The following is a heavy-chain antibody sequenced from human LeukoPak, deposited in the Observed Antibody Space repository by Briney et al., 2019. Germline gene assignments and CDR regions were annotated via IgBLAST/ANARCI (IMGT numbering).Heavy chain of an antibody. D-gene: IGHD4-17*01. CDR2: INWNGGTT. CDR1: GFTFGDYG. CDR3: ARDLGYGDYVSAFDI. Sequence: GGSLRLSCAATGFTFGDYGMNWVRQAPGKGLEWVSGINWNGGTTGYADSVKGRFTISRAHVTNSLYLQMNSVRAEDTALYYCARDLGYGDYVSAFDIWGQGTMVTVSS. V-gene: IGHV3-20*04. J-gene: IGHJ3*02.